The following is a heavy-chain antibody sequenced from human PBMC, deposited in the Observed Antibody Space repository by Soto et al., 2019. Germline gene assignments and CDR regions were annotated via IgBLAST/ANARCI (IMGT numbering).Heavy chain of an antibody. CDR2: IYYSGST. CDR3: ARDKTEWLRPDAFDI. J-gene: IGHJ3*02. D-gene: IGHD5-12*01. CDR1: GGSVSSGSHY. Sequence: SETLSLTCTVSGGSVSSGSHYWSWIRQPPGKGLEWIGYIYYSGSTKYNPSLRSRVTISVDTSKNQFSLKLSSVTAADTAVYYCARDKTEWLRPDAFDIWGQGTMVTVSS. V-gene: IGHV4-61*01.